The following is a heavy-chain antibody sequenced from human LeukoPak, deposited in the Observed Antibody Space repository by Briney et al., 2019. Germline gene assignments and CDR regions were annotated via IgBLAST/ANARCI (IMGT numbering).Heavy chain of an antibody. D-gene: IGHD6-19*01. CDR3: ARVVSGWYGRTFDY. V-gene: IGHV3-66*01. CDR1: GFTVSSNY. CDR2: IYSGGDT. J-gene: IGHJ4*02. Sequence: GGSLRLSCAASGFTVSSNYMNWVRQAPGKGLEWVSVIYSGGDTYYAESVKGRFTISRDNSKNTLYVQMNSLRAEDTAVYYCARVVSGWYGRTFDYWGQGTLVTVSS.